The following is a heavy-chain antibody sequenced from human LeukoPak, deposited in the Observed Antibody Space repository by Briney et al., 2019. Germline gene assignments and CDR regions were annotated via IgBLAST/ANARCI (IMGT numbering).Heavy chain of an antibody. J-gene: IGHJ6*02. CDR1: GFTFSSYA. Sequence: PGGSLRLSCAASGFTFSSYAMHWVRRAPGKGLEYVSAISSNGGSTYYANSVKGRFTISRDNSKNTLYLQMGSLRAEDMAVYYCARDGYCSGGSCYPFARYYYYGMDVWGQGTTVTVSS. CDR3: ARDGYCSGGSCYPFARYYYYGMDV. D-gene: IGHD2-15*01. CDR2: ISSNGGST. V-gene: IGHV3-64*01.